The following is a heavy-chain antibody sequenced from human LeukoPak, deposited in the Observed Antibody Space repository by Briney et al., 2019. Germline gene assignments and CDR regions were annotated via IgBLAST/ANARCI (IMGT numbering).Heavy chain of an antibody. CDR3: ARGPTTVTRAFDY. CDR2: IYTSGST. D-gene: IGHD4-17*01. Sequence: SSETLSLTCTVSGGSISSSSYSWSWIRQPAGKGLEWIGRIYTSGSTNYNPSLKSRVTMSVDPSKNQFSLKLTSVTAADTAVYYCARGPTTVTRAFDYWGQGTLVTVSS. J-gene: IGHJ4*02. CDR1: GGSISSSSYS. V-gene: IGHV4-61*02.